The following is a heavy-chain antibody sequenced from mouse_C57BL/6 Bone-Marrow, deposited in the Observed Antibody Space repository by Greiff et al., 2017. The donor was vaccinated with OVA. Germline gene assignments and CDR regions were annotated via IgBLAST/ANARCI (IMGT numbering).Heavy chain of an antibody. CDR3: TKSEYGNYEGFDY. CDR1: GYTFTSYW. Sequence: QVQLQQPGTELVKPGASVKLSCKASGYTFTSYWMHWVKQRPGQGLEWIGNINPSNGGTNYNEKFKSKTTLTVDKSSSTAYMKLSSLTSEDSAVYYCTKSEYGNYEGFDYWGQGTLVTVSA. CDR2: INPSNGGT. J-gene: IGHJ3*01. D-gene: IGHD2-1*01. V-gene: IGHV1-53*01.